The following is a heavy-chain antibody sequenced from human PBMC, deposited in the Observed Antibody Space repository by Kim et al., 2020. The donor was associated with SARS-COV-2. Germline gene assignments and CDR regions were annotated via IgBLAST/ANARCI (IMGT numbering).Heavy chain of an antibody. CDR1: GFTFSDYY. CDR3: ASFGAGYDILTGYFNYWYFDL. V-gene: IGHV3-11*01. Sequence: GGSLRLSCAASGFTFSDYYMSWIRQAPGKGLEWVSYISSSGSTIYYADPVKGRLTISRDNAKNSLYLQMNSLRAEDTAVYYCASFGAGYDILTGYFNYWYFDLWGRGTLVTVSS. CDR2: ISSSGSTI. J-gene: IGHJ2*01. D-gene: IGHD3-9*01.